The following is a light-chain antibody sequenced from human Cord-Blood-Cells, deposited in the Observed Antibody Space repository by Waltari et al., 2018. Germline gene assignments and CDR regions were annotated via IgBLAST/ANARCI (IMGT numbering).Light chain of an antibody. J-gene: IGKJ4*01. V-gene: IGKV1-39*01. CDR1: QSISSY. CDR2: AAS. CDR3: QQSYSTPLT. Sequence: IQMTQSPSSLSASVRDRVTITCRASQSISSYLNWYQQKPGKAPKLLIYAASSFQSGVPSRFSGSGSGTDFTLPISILQPEDFATFYCQQSYSTPLTFGGGTKVEIK.